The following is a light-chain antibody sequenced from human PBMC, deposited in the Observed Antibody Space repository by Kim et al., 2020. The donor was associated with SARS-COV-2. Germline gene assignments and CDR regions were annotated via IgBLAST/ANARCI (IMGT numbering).Light chain of an antibody. CDR2: AAS. J-gene: IGKJ1*01. V-gene: IGKV1-8*01. Sequence: STGYRVTITCRASQGISSYLAWYQQKPGKAPKLLIYAASTLQSGVPSRFSGSGSGTDFTLTISCLQSEDFATYYCQQYYSYPSWTFGQGTKVEIK. CDR1: QGISSY. CDR3: QQYYSYPSWT.